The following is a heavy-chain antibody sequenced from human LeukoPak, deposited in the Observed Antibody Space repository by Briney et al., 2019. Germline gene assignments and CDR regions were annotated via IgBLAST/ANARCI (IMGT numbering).Heavy chain of an antibody. J-gene: IGHJ4*02. CDR3: AKRQIIVVSAFDY. CDR1: GFTFSSYA. V-gene: IGHV3-23*01. D-gene: IGHD2-2*01. Sequence: AGGSLRLSCAASGFTFSSYAMSWVRQAPGKGLEWVSAISGSGGSTYYADSVKGRFTISRDNSKNTLYLQMNSLRAEDTAVYYCAKRQIIVVSAFDYWGQGTLVTVSP. CDR2: ISGSGGST.